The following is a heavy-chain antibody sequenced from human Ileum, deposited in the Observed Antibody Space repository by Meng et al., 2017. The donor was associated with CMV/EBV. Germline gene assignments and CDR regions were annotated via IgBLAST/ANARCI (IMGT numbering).Heavy chain of an antibody. J-gene: IGHJ5*02. CDR3: ARGGFGSSWLSTPENWFDP. CDR2: IYYSGST. D-gene: IGHD6-13*01. V-gene: IGHV4-59*01. Sequence: VQLQESGPGLVKPSETLSLTCTVSGGSISSYYWSWIRQPPGKGLEWIGYIYYSGSTNYNPSLKSRVTISVDTSKNQFSLKLSSVTAADTAVYYCARGGFGSSWLSTPENWFDPWGQGTLVTVSS. CDR1: GGSISSYY.